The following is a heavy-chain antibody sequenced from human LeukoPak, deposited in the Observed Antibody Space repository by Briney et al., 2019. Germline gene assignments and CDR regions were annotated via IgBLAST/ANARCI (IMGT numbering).Heavy chain of an antibody. CDR3: AIVVVTAIMY. CDR1: GGTFSSYA. J-gene: IGHJ4*02. V-gene: IGHV1-69*13. Sequence: ASVKVSCKASGGTFSSYAISWVRQAPGQGLEWMGGIIPIFGTADYAQKFQGRVTITADESTSTAYMELSSLRSEDAAVYYCAIVVVTAIMYWGQGTLVTVSS. D-gene: IGHD2-21*02. CDR2: IIPIFGTA.